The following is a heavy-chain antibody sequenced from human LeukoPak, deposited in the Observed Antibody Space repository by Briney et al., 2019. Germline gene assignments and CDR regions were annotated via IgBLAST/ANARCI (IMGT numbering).Heavy chain of an antibody. CDR3: ARVRGYSYYGGYYYYMDV. CDR1: GFTFSSYW. CDR2: INSDGSST. D-gene: IGHD5-18*01. J-gene: IGHJ6*03. V-gene: IGHV3-74*01. Sequence: GGSLRLSCAASGFTFSSYWMLWVRQAPGKGLVWVSRINSDGSSTSYADSVKGRFTISRDNAKNTLYLQMNSLRAEDTAVYYCARVRGYSYYGGYYYYMDVWGKGTTVTVSS.